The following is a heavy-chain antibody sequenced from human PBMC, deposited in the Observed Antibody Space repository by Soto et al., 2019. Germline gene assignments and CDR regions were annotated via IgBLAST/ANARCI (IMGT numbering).Heavy chain of an antibody. CDR3: ARDRLTGTTSYYYGMDV. CDR1: GFTFSSYG. CDR2: IWYDGSNK. J-gene: IGHJ6*02. V-gene: IGHV3-33*01. D-gene: IGHD1-7*01. Sequence: GGSLRLSCAASGFTFSSYGMHWVRQAPGKGLEWVAVIWYDGSNKYYADSVKGRFTISRDNSKNTLYLQMNSLRAEDTAVYYCARDRLTGTTSYYYGMDVWGQGTTVTVSS.